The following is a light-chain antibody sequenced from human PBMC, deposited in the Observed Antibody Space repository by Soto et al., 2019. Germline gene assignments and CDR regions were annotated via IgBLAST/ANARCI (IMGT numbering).Light chain of an antibody. Sequence: DVVMTQSPLSLPVTLGQPASISCKSSQSLLHSDGNTYLHWFQQRPGQSPRRLLYKVSYRDSGVPDRFSGSGSGSDFTLKISRVEAEDVGVYYCMQGTHWPWTFGQGTKLEIK. CDR3: MQGTHWPWT. J-gene: IGKJ2*01. CDR1: QSLLHSDGNTY. V-gene: IGKV2-30*02. CDR2: KVS.